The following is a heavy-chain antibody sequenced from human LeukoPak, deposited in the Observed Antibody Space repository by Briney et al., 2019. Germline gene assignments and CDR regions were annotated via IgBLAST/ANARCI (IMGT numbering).Heavy chain of an antibody. Sequence: GGSLRLSCAASRFTVSSNYMSWVRQAPGKGLEWVSFIYSSGSTYYSDSVRGRFTISRDNSNNTLYLQMNSLRVEDTAVYYCARGRFGLSLDYWGQGTLVTVSS. CDR1: RFTVSSNY. V-gene: IGHV3-66*01. J-gene: IGHJ4*02. CDR2: IYSSGST. CDR3: ARGRFGLSLDY. D-gene: IGHD3-16*01.